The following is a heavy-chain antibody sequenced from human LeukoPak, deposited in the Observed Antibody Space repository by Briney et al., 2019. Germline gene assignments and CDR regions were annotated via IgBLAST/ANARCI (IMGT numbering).Heavy chain of an antibody. J-gene: IGHJ5*02. CDR2: ISSSSSYI. V-gene: IGHV3-21*01. CDR1: GFTFSSYS. CDR3: ARDGCSSTSCSPTWFDP. Sequence: GGSLRLSCAASGFTFSSYSMNWVRQAPGKGLEWVSSISSSSSYIYYADSVKGRFTISRDNAKNSLYLQMNSLSAEDTAVSYCARDGCSSTSCSPTWFDPWGQGTLVTVSS. D-gene: IGHD2-2*01.